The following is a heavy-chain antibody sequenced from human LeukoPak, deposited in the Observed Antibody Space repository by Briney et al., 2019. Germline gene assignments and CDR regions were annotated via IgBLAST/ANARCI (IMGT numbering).Heavy chain of an antibody. D-gene: IGHD4-17*01. V-gene: IGHV4-59*13. CDR2: IYYSGST. Sequence: SGTLSLTCAASGFSLSSYCRSWDRQRPGKGLEWVGYIYYSGSTKYNPSLKSRVTISVDTSKNQFSLKLSSVTAADTAVYYCARVFGDYQFGPWGQGTLVTVSS. CDR1: GFSLSSYC. J-gene: IGHJ5*02. CDR3: ARVFGDYQFGP.